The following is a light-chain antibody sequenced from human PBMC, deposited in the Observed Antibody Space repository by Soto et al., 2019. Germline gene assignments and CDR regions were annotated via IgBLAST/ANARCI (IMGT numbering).Light chain of an antibody. Sequence: QSVLTQPASVSGSPGQSIAISCTGTSSDLDGYNYVSWYQQHPDKAPKLIIYDVTNRPSGVSDRFSGSKSGNTASLTISGLQAEDEADYYCRSFTRSSFTYVYGSGTKLTVL. J-gene: IGLJ1*01. CDR2: DVT. CDR1: SSDLDGYNY. CDR3: RSFTRSSFTYV. V-gene: IGLV2-14*01.